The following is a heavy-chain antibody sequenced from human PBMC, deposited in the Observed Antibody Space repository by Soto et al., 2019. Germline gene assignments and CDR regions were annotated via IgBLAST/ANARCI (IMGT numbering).Heavy chain of an antibody. CDR3: ARDRGWYSSSPPPDY. V-gene: IGHV1-18*01. Sequence: QVQLVQSGAEVKKPGSSVKVSCKASGGTFSSYAISWVRQAPGQGLEWMGWISAYNGNTNYAQKLQGRVTMTTDTSTSTAYMELRSLRSDDTAVYYCARDRGWYSSSPPPDYWGQGTLVTVSS. CDR2: ISAYNGNT. J-gene: IGHJ4*02. D-gene: IGHD6-13*01. CDR1: GGTFSSYA.